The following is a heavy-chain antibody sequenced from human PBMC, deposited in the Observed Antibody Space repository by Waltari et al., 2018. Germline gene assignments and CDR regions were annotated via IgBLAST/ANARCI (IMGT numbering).Heavy chain of an antibody. CDR3: ARQPRAGIKVGADY. CDR2: IYPGESET. Sequence: EVQLVQSGAEVKKPGESLKISCKGSGYSFTSYWIGWGRQMPGKGLEWMGIIYPGESETRYSPSSQGQVTISATKSISTAYLQWSGLKASDTAMYYCARQPRAGIKVGADYWGQGTLVTVSS. D-gene: IGHD1-26*01. J-gene: IGHJ4*02. CDR1: GYSFTSYW. V-gene: IGHV5-51*01.